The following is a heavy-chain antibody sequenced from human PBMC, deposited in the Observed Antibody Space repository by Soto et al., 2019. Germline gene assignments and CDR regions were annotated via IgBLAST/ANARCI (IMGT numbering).Heavy chain of an antibody. J-gene: IGHJ6*02. Sequence: EVQLLESGGGLVQPGGCLRLSCAASGFTFSLYAMTWVRQAPGKGLEWVSVISGSGVNTYYADSVKGRFTVSRDNSKNTLSLQMSSLGVEDTAVYYCAKSVGGINYYYAMDVWGRGTTVTVSS. CDR1: GFTFSLYA. CDR3: AKSVGGINYYYAMDV. V-gene: IGHV3-23*01. CDR2: ISGSGVNT. D-gene: IGHD2-15*01.